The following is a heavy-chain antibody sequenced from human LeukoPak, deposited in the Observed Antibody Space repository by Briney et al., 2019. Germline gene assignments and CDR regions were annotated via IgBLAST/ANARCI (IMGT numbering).Heavy chain of an antibody. CDR1: GGSISSGDYY. CDR3: ARLPSGTYYYGSGSFLAWFDP. CDR2: IYYSGST. Sequence: SETLSLTCTVSGGSISSGDYYWSWIRQPPGKGLEWIGYIYYSGSTYYNPSLKSRINISVDTSKNQFSLQLSSVTAADTAVYYCARLPSGTYYYGSGSFLAWFDPWGQGTLVIVSS. J-gene: IGHJ5*02. D-gene: IGHD3-10*01. V-gene: IGHV4-30-4*01.